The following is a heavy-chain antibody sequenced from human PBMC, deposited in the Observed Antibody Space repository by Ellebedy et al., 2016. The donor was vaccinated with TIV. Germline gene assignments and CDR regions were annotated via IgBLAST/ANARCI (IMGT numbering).Heavy chain of an antibody. V-gene: IGHV1-3*01. CDR2: INGGNDNR. J-gene: IGHJ5*02. Sequence: AASVKVSCKASGYAFTNYAIHWVRQAPGQRPEWMGWINGGNDNRKYSEKLQGRVTMTKDTSASTAYMELSSLRSDDTSVDYCTRQMTAIGGGFDPWGQGTLVTVSS. CDR1: GYAFTNYA. D-gene: IGHD5-18*01. CDR3: TRQMTAIGGGFDP.